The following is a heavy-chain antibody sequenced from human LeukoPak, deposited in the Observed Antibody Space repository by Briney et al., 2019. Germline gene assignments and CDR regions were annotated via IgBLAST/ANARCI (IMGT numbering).Heavy chain of an antibody. J-gene: IGHJ5*02. CDR3: AKDKRGSSGWYDH. CDR2: ISYDGRNK. D-gene: IGHD6-19*01. Sequence: GGSLRLSCAASGFSFSNYGMHWVRQAPGKGLEWVAVISYDGRNKYFADSVKGRLTISRDNSKNTVYLEMNSLRDEGTAVYYCAKDKRGSSGWYDHWGQGTLVPVSS. CDR1: GFSFSNYG. V-gene: IGHV3-30*18.